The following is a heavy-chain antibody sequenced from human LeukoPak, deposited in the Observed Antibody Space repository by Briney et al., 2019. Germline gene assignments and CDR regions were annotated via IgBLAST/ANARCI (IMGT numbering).Heavy chain of an antibody. J-gene: IGHJ4*02. D-gene: IGHD4-17*01. V-gene: IGHV3-9*01. CDR1: GFTFDDYA. CDR3: AKDIGTVTTSSFDY. Sequence: GGSLRLSCAASGFTFDDYAMHWVRQAPWKGLEWVSGISWNSGSIGYADSVKGRFTISRDNAKNSLYLQMNSLRPDDTALYYCAKDIGTVTTSSFDYWGQGTLVTVSS. CDR2: ISWNSGSI.